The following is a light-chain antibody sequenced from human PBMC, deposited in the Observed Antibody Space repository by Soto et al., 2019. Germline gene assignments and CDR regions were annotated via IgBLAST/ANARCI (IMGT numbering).Light chain of an antibody. CDR3: AEWDDNLMGHYV. V-gene: IGLV1-47*01. Sequence: QSVLTQPPSASGTPGQRVTISCSGSSSNIGSNYVYWYQQLPGTAPKLLIYRNNQRPSGVPDRFSGSKSGTSASLAISGLRSEDDVVYYCAEWDDNLMGHYVFGTGTIVTV. J-gene: IGLJ1*01. CDR1: SSNIGSNY. CDR2: RNN.